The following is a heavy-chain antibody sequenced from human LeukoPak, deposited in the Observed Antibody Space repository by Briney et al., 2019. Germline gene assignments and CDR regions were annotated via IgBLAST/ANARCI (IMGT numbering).Heavy chain of an antibody. CDR3: AREAKHYESYGWFDP. V-gene: IGHV4-39*07. CDR1: GGSISRSSYY. CDR2: IYYSGST. J-gene: IGHJ5*02. Sequence: SETLSLTCTVSGGSISRSSYYWGWIRQPPGKGLEWIGSIYYSGSTYYNPSLKSRVTISVDTSKNQFSLKLSSVTAADTAVYYCAREAKHYESYGWFDPWGQGTLVTVSS. D-gene: IGHD1-26*01.